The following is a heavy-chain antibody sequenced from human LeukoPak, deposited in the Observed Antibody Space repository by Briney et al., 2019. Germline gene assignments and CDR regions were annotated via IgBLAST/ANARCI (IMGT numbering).Heavy chain of an antibody. CDR2: INTNTGNP. J-gene: IGHJ4*02. V-gene: IGHV7-4-1*02. CDR1: GYTFTSYA. Sequence: GASVKVSCKASGYTFTSYAMNWVRQAPGQGLEWMGWINTNTGNPTYAQGFTGRFVFSLDTSVSTAYLQISSLKAEDTAVYYCASFDPYYYDSSGYYAVAPFDYWGQGTLVTVSS. D-gene: IGHD3-22*01. CDR3: ASFDPYYYDSSGYYAVAPFDY.